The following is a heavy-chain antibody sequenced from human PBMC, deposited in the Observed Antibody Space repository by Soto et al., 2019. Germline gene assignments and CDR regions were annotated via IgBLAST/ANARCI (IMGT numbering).Heavy chain of an antibody. CDR1: GDSMSRYF. CDR2: IYYTGTT. D-gene: IGHD1-26*01. V-gene: IGHV4-59*01. J-gene: IGHJ3*02. Sequence: SETLSLTCTVSGDSMSRYFWSWIRQPPGKGLEWIGYIYYTGTTNYNPSLKSRVTILLDTSKNQFSLKVVSLTAADTAFYYCARGRGGTYDAFDIWGQGALVTVSS. CDR3: ARGRGGTYDAFDI.